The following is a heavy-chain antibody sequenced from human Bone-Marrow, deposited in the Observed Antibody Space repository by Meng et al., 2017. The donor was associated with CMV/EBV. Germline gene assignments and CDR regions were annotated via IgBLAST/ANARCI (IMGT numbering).Heavy chain of an antibody. J-gene: IGHJ4*02. CDR3: ALQSYNY. D-gene: IGHD3-10*01. V-gene: IGHV4-39*01. CDR1: GGSISSYY. CDR2: IYYSGST. Sequence: GSLRLSCTVSGGSISSYYWGWIRQPPGKGLEWIGSIYYSGSTYYNPSLKSRVTISVDTSKNQFSLKLSSVTAADTAVYYCALQSYNYWGQGTLVTVSS.